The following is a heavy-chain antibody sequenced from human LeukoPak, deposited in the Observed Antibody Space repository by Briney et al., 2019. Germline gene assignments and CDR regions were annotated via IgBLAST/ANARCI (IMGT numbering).Heavy chain of an antibody. D-gene: IGHD3-22*01. CDR1: GYTFTGYY. V-gene: IGHV1-2*02. CDR2: INPNSGGT. CDR3: ARGSWITMIVVVITSDFDY. J-gene: IGHJ4*02. Sequence: ASVKVSCKASGYTFTGYYMHWVRQAPGQGLEWMGWINPNSGGTNYAQKFRGRVTMTRDTPISTAYMELSRLRSDDTAVYYCARGSWITMIVVVITSDFDYWGQGTLVTVSS.